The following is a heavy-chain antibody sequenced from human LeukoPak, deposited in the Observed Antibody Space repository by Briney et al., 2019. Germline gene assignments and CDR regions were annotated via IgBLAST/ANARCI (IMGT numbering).Heavy chain of an antibody. CDR1: GLTFSIYA. CDR2: ISSNGGST. CDR3: ARGRRLDYYYYYYMDV. J-gene: IGHJ6*03. V-gene: IGHV3-64*01. Sequence: GGSLRLSCAASGLTFSIYAMHWVRQAPGKGLEHVSAISSNGGSTYYANSVKGRFTISRDNSKNTPYIQMGSLRAEDMAVYYCARGRRLDYYYYYYMDVWGKGTTVTVSS.